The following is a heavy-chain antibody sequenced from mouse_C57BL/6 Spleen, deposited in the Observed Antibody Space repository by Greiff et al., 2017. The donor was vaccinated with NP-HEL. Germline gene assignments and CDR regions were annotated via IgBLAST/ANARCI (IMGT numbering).Heavy chain of an antibody. CDR2: IYPGDGDT. V-gene: IGHV1-82*01. Sequence: VQLQQSGPELVKPGASVKISCKASGYAFSSSWMNWVKQRPGKGLEWIGRIYPGDGDTNYNGKFKGKATLTADKSSSTAYMQLSSLTSEDSAVYFCARGGAGTCFDYWGQGTTLTVSS. CDR1: GYAFSSSW. CDR3: ARGGAGTCFDY. D-gene: IGHD4-1*01. J-gene: IGHJ2*01.